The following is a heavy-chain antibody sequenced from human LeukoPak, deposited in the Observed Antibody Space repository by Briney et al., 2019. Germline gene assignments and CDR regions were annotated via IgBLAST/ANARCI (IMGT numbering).Heavy chain of an antibody. CDR3: ARAFRGYTFGFDS. CDR1: GFTFSTFT. CDR2: ISSSSSYI. D-gene: IGHD5-18*01. V-gene: IGHV3-21*01. J-gene: IGHJ4*02. Sequence: GGSLRLSCVVSGFTFSTFTMNWVRQAPGKGLEWVSCISSSSSYIYYADSVKGRFTISRDNAKNSLYLQMNSLRAEDTSVYYCARAFRGYTFGFDSWGQGTLVTVSS.